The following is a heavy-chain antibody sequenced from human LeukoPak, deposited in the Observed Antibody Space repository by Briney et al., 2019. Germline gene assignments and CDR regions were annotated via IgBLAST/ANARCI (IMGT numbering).Heavy chain of an antibody. Sequence: GGSLRLSCAASGFTFSNAWMSWVRQAPKKGLEWVSVISASGGSTNYADSVKGRVTISRDNSKNTLYLQMNSLRAEDTAVYYCAKNYGSGSSVKYYYYMDVWGKGTTVTVSS. D-gene: IGHD3-10*01. J-gene: IGHJ6*03. CDR3: AKNYGSGSSVKYYYYMDV. CDR1: GFTFSNAW. V-gene: IGHV3-23*01. CDR2: ISASGGST.